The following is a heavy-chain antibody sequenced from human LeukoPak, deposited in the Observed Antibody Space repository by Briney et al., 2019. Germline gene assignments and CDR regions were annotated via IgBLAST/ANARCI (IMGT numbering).Heavy chain of an antibody. J-gene: IGHJ3*02. Sequence: GGSLRLSCAASGFTFSSYSMNWVRQAPGKGLEWVSSISSSSSYIYYADSVKGRFTISRDNAKNSLYLQMNSLRAEDTAVYYCARVDSSGYYLVGACDIWGQGTMVTVSS. V-gene: IGHV3-21*01. CDR2: ISSSSSYI. D-gene: IGHD3-22*01. CDR1: GFTFSSYS. CDR3: ARVDSSGYYLVGACDI.